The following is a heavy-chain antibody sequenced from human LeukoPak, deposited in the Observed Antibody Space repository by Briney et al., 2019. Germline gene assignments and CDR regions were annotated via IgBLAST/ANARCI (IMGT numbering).Heavy chain of an antibody. CDR3: ARGFLYDSGGYPYYFDY. CDR2: ISSSSNYT. J-gene: IGHJ4*02. Sequence: GGSLRLSCAASGFTFSDYYMTWIRQAPGKGLEWASYISSSSNYTNNADSVKGRFTISRDNAKNSLYLQMNSLRAEDTAVYYCARGFLYDSGGYPYYFDYWGQGTLVTVSS. V-gene: IGHV3-11*05. CDR1: GFTFSDYY. D-gene: IGHD3-22*01.